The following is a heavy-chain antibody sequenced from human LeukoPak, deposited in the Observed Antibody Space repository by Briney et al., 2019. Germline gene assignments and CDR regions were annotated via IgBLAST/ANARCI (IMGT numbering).Heavy chain of an antibody. V-gene: IGHV3-21*01. CDR2: ITSSSSSI. D-gene: IGHD3-10*01. CDR1: GFTFSSYT. CDR3: TRDHMVHPRGGWFDP. Sequence: GGSLRLSCAASGFTFSSYTMNWVRQAPGKGLEWVSSITSSSSSIYYAGSVKGRFTISRDNAKNSLYLQMTSLRAEDTAVYYCTRDHMVHPRGGWFDPWGQGTLVTVSS. J-gene: IGHJ5*02.